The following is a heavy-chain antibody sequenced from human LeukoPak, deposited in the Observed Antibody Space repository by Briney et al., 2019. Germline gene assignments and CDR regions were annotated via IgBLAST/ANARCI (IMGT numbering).Heavy chain of an antibody. D-gene: IGHD6-13*01. J-gene: IGHJ4*02. CDR1: GGSISSYY. CDR3: ARVPIAAAGRYHFDY. CDR2: IYYSGST. V-gene: IGHV4-59*01. Sequence: SETLPLTCTVSGGSISSYYWSWIRQPPGKGLEWIGYIYYSGSTNYNPSLESRVTISVDTSKSQFSLKLSSVTAADTAVYYCARVPIAAAGRYHFDYWGQGTLVTVSS.